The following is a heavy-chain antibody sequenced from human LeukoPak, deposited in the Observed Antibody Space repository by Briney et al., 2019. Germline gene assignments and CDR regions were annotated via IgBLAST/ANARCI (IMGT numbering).Heavy chain of an antibody. D-gene: IGHD1-26*01. CDR2: ISGRDGST. J-gene: IGHJ4*02. CDR1: GFTFSGSA. Sequence: QSGGSLRLSCAASGFTFSGSAMSWVRQAPGKGLEWVSGISGRDGSTYYADSVKGRFTISRDNSKNTLYLQMNSLRAEDTAVYYCAKTGSIRFDYWGQGTLVTVSS. CDR3: AKTGSIRFDY. V-gene: IGHV3-23*01.